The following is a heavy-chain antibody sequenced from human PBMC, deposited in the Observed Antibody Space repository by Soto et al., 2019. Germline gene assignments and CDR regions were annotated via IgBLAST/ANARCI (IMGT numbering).Heavy chain of an antibody. Sequence: ASVKVSCKASGYTFTYYHVHWVRQAPGQGLEWMGIINPNGGDTTYAQKFQGRVTMTRDTSTGTVYMEVSSLRSEDTALYYCARVPYSHDLLFYLDYWGQGTLVTVSS. V-gene: IGHV1-46*01. D-gene: IGHD5-18*01. CDR2: INPNGGDT. J-gene: IGHJ4*02. CDR1: GYTFTYYH. CDR3: ARVPYSHDLLFYLDY.